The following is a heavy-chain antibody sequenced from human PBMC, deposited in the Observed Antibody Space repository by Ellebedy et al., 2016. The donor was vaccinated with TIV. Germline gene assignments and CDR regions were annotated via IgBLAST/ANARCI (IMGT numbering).Heavy chain of an antibody. CDR3: AKGRGGSYYSSIDY. CDR1: GFTFSSYG. D-gene: IGHD1-26*01. CDR2: ISYDGSNK. Sequence: PGGSLRLSCAASGFTFSSYGMHWVRQAPGKGLEWVAVISYDGSNKYYADSVKGRFTISRDNSKNTLYLQMNSLIAEDTAVYYCAKGRGGSYYSSIDYWGQGTLVTVSS. J-gene: IGHJ4*02. V-gene: IGHV3-30*18.